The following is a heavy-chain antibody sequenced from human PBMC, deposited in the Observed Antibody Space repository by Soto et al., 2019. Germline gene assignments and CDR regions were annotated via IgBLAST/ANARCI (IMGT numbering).Heavy chain of an antibody. CDR1: GFTFRNFA. CDR3: AKDPNGDYVGAFDI. CDR2: ISGRGGRT. J-gene: IGHJ3*02. D-gene: IGHD4-17*01. V-gene: IGHV3-23*01. Sequence: EVQLLESGGIWFQLGGSWSPSCEAPGFTFRNFALSWVRKAPGGGPDWVSGISGRGGRTYYADSVKGRFTISRDNSNNALFLQMNSLRAEDTALYYCAKDPNGDYVGAFDIWGRGTMVTVSS.